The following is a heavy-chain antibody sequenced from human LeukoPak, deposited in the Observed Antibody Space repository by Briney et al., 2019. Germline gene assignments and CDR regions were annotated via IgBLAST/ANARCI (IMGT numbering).Heavy chain of an antibody. D-gene: IGHD3-10*01. J-gene: IGHJ4*02. Sequence: ASVKVFCKASGYTLTGYYMHWVRQAPGQGLEWMGWINPNSGGTNYAQKFQGRVTMTRDTSISTAYMELSRLRSDDTAVYYCARADMVRGLDYWGQGTLVTVSS. CDR1: GYTLTGYY. CDR2: INPNSGGT. V-gene: IGHV1-2*02. CDR3: ARADMVRGLDY.